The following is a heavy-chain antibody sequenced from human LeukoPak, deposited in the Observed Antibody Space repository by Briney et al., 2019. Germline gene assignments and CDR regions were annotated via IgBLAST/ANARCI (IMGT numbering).Heavy chain of an antibody. V-gene: IGHV3-21*01. CDR3: ARMYCSGGSCYQPDRVDY. D-gene: IGHD2-15*01. Sequence: GGPLRLSCAASGFTFSSYTMNWLRQAPGKGLEWVSFISSSSSYIYYADSVKGRITIYRDNAKNSLYLKMNSVRAEDTAVYYCARMYCSGGSCYQPDRVDYWGQGTLVTVSS. J-gene: IGHJ4*02. CDR1: GFTFSSYT. CDR2: ISSSSSYI.